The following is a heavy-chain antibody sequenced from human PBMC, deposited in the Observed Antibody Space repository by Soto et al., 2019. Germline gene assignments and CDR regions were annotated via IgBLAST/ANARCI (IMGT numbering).Heavy chain of an antibody. Sequence: SETLSLTCAVYGGSFSGYYWSWIRQPPGKGLEWIGEINHSGSTSYNPSLKSRVTISVDTSKNQFSLKLSSVTAADTAVYYCARGNRRFLEWLYTNWFDPWGQGTLVTVS. J-gene: IGHJ5*02. CDR2: INHSGST. V-gene: IGHV4-34*01. D-gene: IGHD3-3*01. CDR1: GGSFSGYY. CDR3: ARGNRRFLEWLYTNWFDP.